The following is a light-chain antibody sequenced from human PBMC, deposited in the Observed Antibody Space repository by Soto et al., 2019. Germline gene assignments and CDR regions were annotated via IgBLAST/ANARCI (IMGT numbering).Light chain of an antibody. CDR2: GAS. V-gene: IGKV3-20*01. J-gene: IGKJ5*01. CDR1: ERLSSVY. CDR3: QQYGGSPRIT. Sequence: EIVLTQSPGTLSLSPGERATLSCRASERLSSVYLAWYQQRPGQPPRLLIYGASNRATGIPDRFSGSGSGTDFTLIINRLEPEDFAIYYCQQYGGSPRITFGQGTRLEIK.